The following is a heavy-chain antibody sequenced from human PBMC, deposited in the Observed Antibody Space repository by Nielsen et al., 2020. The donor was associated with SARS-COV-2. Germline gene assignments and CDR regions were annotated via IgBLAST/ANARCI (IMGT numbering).Heavy chain of an antibody. V-gene: IGHV3-11*01. CDR1: GFTFSDYY. D-gene: IGHD1-26*01. CDR3: ARAKWELHYYGMDV. J-gene: IGHJ6*02. Sequence: GGSLRLSCAASGFTFSDYYISWIRQAPGRGLEWVSFISSSGSRIYYADSVKGRFTISRDNAKNSLYLQMNSLRVEDTAVYYCARAKWELHYYGMDVWGQGTTVTVSS. CDR2: ISSSGSRI.